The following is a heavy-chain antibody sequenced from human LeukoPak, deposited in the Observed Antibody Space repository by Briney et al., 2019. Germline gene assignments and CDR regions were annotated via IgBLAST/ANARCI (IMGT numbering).Heavy chain of an antibody. CDR2: ISYDGSNK. D-gene: IGHD1-14*01. V-gene: IGHV3-30-3*01. CDR1: GFTFSSYA. J-gene: IGHJ4*02. CDR3: ARDDNGY. Sequence: GGSLRLSCAASGFTFSSYAMHWVRQAPGKGLEWVAVISYDGSNKYYADSVKGRFTISRDNSKNTLYLQMNSLRAEDTAVYYCARDDNGYWGQGTLVTVYS.